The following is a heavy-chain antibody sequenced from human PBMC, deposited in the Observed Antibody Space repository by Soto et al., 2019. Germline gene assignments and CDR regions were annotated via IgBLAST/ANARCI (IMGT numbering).Heavy chain of an antibody. CDR1: GFSLSTSGVG. V-gene: IGHV2-5*02. CDR2: IYWDDDK. J-gene: IGHJ3*02. CDR3: AHKGIKHDAFDI. D-gene: IGHD2-21*01. Sequence: QITLKESGPTLVKPTQTLTLTCTFSGFSLSTSGVGVGWIRQPPGKALEWLALIYWDDDKRYSPSLKSRLTIXKXXSKNQVVLTMTNMDPVDTATYYCAHKGIKHDAFDIWGQGTMVTVSS.